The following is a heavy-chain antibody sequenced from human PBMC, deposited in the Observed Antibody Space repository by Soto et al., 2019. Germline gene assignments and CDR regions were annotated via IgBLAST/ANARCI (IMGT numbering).Heavy chain of an antibody. D-gene: IGHD6-13*01. V-gene: IGHV4-34*01. J-gene: IGHJ3*01. CDR2: TKSSGST. Sequence: QVQLQQWGARLLKPSETLSLTCAVYGGSFSGHYWTGIRQSPGKGLEWIGETKSSGSTNYKSSLKSRVPISVDTSKNQVSLTLTSVTATDTAVYYCARVSSSWYGAFDVWGQGTMVTVSS. CDR3: ARVSSSWYGAFDV. CDR1: GGSFSGHY.